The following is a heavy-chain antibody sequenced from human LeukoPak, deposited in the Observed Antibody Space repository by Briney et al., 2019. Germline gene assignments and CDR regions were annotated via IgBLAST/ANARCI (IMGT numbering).Heavy chain of an antibody. V-gene: IGHV1-18*01. CDR1: GYTFTSYG. CDR3: AREQPMVRGVSDY. D-gene: IGHD3-10*01. CDR2: ISDYNGNT. J-gene: IGHJ4*02. Sequence: WASVKVSCKASGYTFTSYGISWVRQAPGQGLEWMGCISDYNGNTNYAQTLQGRVTMTTDTSTSTAYMELRSLRSDDTAVYYWAREQPMVRGVSDYWGQGTLVTVSS.